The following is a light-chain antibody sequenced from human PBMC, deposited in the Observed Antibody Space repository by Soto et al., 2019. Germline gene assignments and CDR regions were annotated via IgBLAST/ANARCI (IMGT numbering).Light chain of an antibody. CDR3: QQYNNWPPWT. CDR2: GAS. Sequence: EIVMTQSPATLSVSPGERATLSCRASQSVSGNLAWYQQKPGQAPRLLIYGASTRATGIPARFSGSGSGSEFTLTISSLQSEDFAVYYCQQYNNWPPWTFGQGTKVEIK. V-gene: IGKV3-15*01. J-gene: IGKJ1*01. CDR1: QSVSGN.